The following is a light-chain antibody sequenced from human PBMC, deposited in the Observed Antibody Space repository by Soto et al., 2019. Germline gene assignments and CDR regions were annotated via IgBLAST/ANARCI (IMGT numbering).Light chain of an antibody. J-gene: IGLJ1*01. Sequence: QSVLIQPPSVSGSPGQSVTISCTGTSSDVGSYDYVSWYQQHPGTVPKPMIYNVNTQPSGVPDRFSGSKSGNTASMTISGLKAEEEADYSPCSYTSSATSPYVFGTGTKVTV. CDR1: SSDVGSYDY. V-gene: IGLV2-11*01. CDR2: NVN. CDR3: CSYTSSATSPYV.